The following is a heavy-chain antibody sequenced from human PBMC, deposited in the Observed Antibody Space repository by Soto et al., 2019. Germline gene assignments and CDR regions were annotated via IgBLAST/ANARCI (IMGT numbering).Heavy chain of an antibody. Sequence: SSSYWSWIRRPPGKGLEWIAYIYDTGISGYTPSTSYNPSLKSRVTMSVDTSKSQFSLKLTSVTAADTAVYYCARGEDAFFYYGLDVWGQGITVTV. CDR1: SSSY. V-gene: IGHV4-59*01. CDR3: ARGEDAFFYYGLDV. J-gene: IGHJ6*02. CDR2: IYDTGISGYTPST.